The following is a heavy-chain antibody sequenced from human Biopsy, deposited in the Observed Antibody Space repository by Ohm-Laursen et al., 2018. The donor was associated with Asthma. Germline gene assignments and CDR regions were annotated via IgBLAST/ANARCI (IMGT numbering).Heavy chain of an antibody. D-gene: IGHD5-18*01. CDR3: ARNLPGYTYGPFED. CDR1: GASITTSPSY. CDR2: IYYSGET. Sequence: TLSLTCTVSGASITTSPSYWSWLRLLPGKGLDWIGCIYYSGETFFNPSLKNPLFMSLDSSKNQFSLKMTSVTVADTAVYFCARNLPGYTYGPFEDWGQGTLVTVSS. V-gene: IGHV4-31*01. J-gene: IGHJ4*02.